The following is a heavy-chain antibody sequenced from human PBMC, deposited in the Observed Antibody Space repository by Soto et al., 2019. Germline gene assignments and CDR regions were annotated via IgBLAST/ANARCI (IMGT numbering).Heavy chain of an antibody. CDR2: IWYYLSNK. CDR1: GFTFSSYG. J-gene: IGHJ6*03. V-gene: IGHV3-33*06. D-gene: IGHD3-3*01. Sequence: GSLRLSCAASGFTFSSYGMHWVLHAPGNGLDCLAVIWYYLSNKYNADSVKGLFTICIDNSNSTLYLQISILRAYYTAVYYFAXDXGDEQEWPPPMYYYMDVWGKGTTVTVSS. CDR3: AXDXGDEQEWPPPMYYYMDV.